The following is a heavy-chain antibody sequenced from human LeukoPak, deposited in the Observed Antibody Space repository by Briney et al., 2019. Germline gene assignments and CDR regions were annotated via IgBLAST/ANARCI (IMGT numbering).Heavy chain of an antibody. D-gene: IGHD3-10*01. V-gene: IGHV3-7*01. CDR3: ARGSPYFYGTDLDY. CDR2: TKQDGSEK. J-gene: IGHJ4*02. Sequence: GGSLRLSCAASRFTFTDYWMSWVRQAPGKGLEWVANTKQDGSEKYYVDSVKGRFTISRDNAKNSLYLQMNSLRAEDTAVYYCARGSPYFYGTDLDYWGQGTLVTVSS. CDR1: RFTFTDYW.